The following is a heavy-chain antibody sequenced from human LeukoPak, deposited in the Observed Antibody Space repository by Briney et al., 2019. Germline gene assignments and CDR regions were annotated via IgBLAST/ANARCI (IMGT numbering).Heavy chain of an antibody. Sequence: SETLSLTCAVYGGPFGGYYWSWVRQPPGKGLEWIGQINESGNTNYSPSLKSRVSMSVDTSKKQFSLKLSSVTAADTAVYYCARASAYSISSGVNLWGQGSLVTVSS. CDR1: GGPFGGYY. D-gene: IGHD6-6*01. CDR3: ARASAYSISSGVNL. V-gene: IGHV4-34*01. CDR2: INESGNT. J-gene: IGHJ5*02.